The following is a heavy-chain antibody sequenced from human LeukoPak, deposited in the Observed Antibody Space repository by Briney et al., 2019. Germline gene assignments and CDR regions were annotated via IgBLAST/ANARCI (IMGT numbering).Heavy chain of an antibody. J-gene: IGHJ4*02. Sequence: ASVKVSCKASGYTFTSCYMHWVRQAPGQGLEWMGIINPSGGSTSYAQKFQGRVTMTRDTSTSTVYMELSSLRSEDTAVYYCARPTYYYDSSGYALYYFDYWGQGTLVTVSS. V-gene: IGHV1-46*01. CDR1: GYTFTSCY. CDR2: INPSGGST. CDR3: ARPTYYYDSSGYALYYFDY. D-gene: IGHD3-22*01.